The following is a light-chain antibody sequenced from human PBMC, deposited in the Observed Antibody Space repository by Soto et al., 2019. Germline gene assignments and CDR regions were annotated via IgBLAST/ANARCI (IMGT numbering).Light chain of an antibody. CDR2: WAS. CDR3: QQYFGTPPT. V-gene: IGKV4-1*01. Sequence: DIVMSQSPDSLAVSLGERATINCKSTQCVFYTSNSKNYLAWYQKKPGQPPKLLFYWASTRETGVPDRFSASGSGTDFTLTISSLQAEDVAVYYCQQYFGTPPTFGPGTKVDVK. CDR1: QCVFYTSNSKNY. J-gene: IGKJ3*01.